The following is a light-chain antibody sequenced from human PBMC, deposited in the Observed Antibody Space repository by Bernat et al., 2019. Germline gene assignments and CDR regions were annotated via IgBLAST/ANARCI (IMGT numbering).Light chain of an antibody. CDR3: QQYNNWPPT. J-gene: IGKJ1*01. Sequence: DIQMTQSPSSLSASVGDRVTITCRASQSISSYLNWYQQKPGKAPKLLIYDASSLQSGVPSRFSGRGSGTEFTLTISSLQSEDFAVYYCQQYNNWPPTFGQGTKVEIK. CDR2: DAS. CDR1: QSISSY. V-gene: IGKV1-39*01.